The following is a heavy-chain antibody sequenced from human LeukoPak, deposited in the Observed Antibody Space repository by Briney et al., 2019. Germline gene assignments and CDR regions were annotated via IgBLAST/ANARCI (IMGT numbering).Heavy chain of an antibody. CDR1: GYTFTSYG. CDR2: ISAYNGNT. CDR3: ASPMGGTVAFDI. Sequence: ASVKVSCKASGYTFTSYGISWVRQAPGQGLEWMGWISAYNGNTNCAQKLQGRVTMTTDTSTSTAYMELRSLRSDDTAVYYCASPMGGTVAFDIWGQGTMVTVSS. V-gene: IGHV1-18*01. D-gene: IGHD3-10*01. J-gene: IGHJ3*02.